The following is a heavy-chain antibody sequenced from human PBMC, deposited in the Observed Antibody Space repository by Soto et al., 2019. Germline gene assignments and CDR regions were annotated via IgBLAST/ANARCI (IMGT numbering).Heavy chain of an antibody. CDR3: ARGGYYYGSGSPEDDAFDI. Sequence: ASVKVSCKASGYTFTSYYMHWVRQAPGQGLKWMGIINPSGGSTSYAQKFQGRVTMTRDTSTSTVYMELSSLRSEDTAVCYCARGGYYYGSGSPEDDAFDIWGQGTMVTVSS. CDR1: GYTFTSYY. D-gene: IGHD3-10*01. J-gene: IGHJ3*02. V-gene: IGHV1-46*03. CDR2: INPSGGST.